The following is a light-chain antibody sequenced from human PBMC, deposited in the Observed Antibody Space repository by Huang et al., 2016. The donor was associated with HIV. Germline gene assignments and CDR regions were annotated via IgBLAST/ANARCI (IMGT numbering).Light chain of an antibody. Sequence: EIVLTQSPGTLSLSPGERATLSCRARKSVSTSYLAWYQQEPGQAPRLLIYGASSRATGIPDRFSGSGSGTDFTLTITRLEPEDFAVYYCQQYGGSPPRYTFGQGTKLEIK. V-gene: IGKV3-20*01. J-gene: IGKJ2*01. CDR2: GAS. CDR3: QQYGGSPPRYT. CDR1: KSVSTSY.